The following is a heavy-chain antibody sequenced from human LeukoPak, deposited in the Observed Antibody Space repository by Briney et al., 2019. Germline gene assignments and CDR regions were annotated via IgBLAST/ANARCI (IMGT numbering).Heavy chain of an antibody. CDR2: ITSNGGNT. V-gene: IGHV3-64*01. CDR3: ARVGSWDAFDI. J-gene: IGHJ3*02. CDR1: GFTFSSYA. D-gene: IGHD1-26*01. Sequence: GGSLRLSCAASGFTFSSYAMHWVRQAPGKGPEYVSAITSNGGNTYYANSVKGRFTISRDNSKNTLYLQMGSLRAEDMAVYYCARVGSWDAFDIWGQGTMVTVSS.